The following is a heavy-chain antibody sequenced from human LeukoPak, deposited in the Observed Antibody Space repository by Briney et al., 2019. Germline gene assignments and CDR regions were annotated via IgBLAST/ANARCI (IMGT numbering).Heavy chain of an antibody. CDR2: IYYSGST. Sequence: PSETLSLTCTVSGGSISSGDYYWSWIRQPPGKGLEWIGYIYYSGSTHYNPSLKSRVTISVDTSKNQFSLKLSSVTAADTAVYYCARVPGRGVYRPFDYWGQGILVTVSS. D-gene: IGHD5-18*01. J-gene: IGHJ4*02. V-gene: IGHV4-30-4*01. CDR3: ARVPGRGVYRPFDY. CDR1: GGSISSGDYY.